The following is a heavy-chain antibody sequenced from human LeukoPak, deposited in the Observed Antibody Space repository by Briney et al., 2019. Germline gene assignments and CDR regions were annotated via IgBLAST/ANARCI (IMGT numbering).Heavy chain of an antibody. Sequence: GGSLRLSCAASRFTFSSYAMSWVRQAPGKGLEWVSAISGSGGSTYYADSVKGRFTISRDNSKNTLYLQMNSLRAEDTAVYYCAKDKHYYDSSGYWGQGTLVTVSS. CDR1: RFTFSSYA. V-gene: IGHV3-23*01. D-gene: IGHD3-22*01. CDR2: ISGSGGST. J-gene: IGHJ4*02. CDR3: AKDKHYYDSSGY.